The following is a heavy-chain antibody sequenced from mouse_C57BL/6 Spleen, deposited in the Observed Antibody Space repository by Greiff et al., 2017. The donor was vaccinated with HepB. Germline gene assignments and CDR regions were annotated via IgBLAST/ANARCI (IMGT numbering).Heavy chain of an antibody. Sequence: VQLQQPGAELVKPGASVKLSCKASGYTFTSYWMQWVKQRPGQGLEWIGEIDPSDSYTNSNQKFKGKATLTVDTSSSTAYMQLSSLTSEDSAVYYCARERTYYSNYYCDYWGQGTTLTVSS. CDR1: GYTFTSYW. D-gene: IGHD2-5*01. J-gene: IGHJ2*01. CDR2: IDPSDSYT. V-gene: IGHV1-50*01. CDR3: ARERTYYSNYYCDY.